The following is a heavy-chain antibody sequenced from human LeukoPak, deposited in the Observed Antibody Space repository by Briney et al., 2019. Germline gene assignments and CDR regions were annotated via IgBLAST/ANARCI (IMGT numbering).Heavy chain of an antibody. V-gene: IGHV4-59*01. J-gene: IGHJ6*03. CDR3: ARVPRSYYYYYYMDV. CDR1: GGSISSYY. CDR2: IYYSGSS. Sequence: SETLSLTCTVSGGSISSYYWSWIRQPPGKGLEWIGYIYYSGSSNYNPSLKSRVTISVDTSKNQFSLKLSSVTAADTAVYYCARVPRSYYYYYYMDVWGKGTTVTVSS.